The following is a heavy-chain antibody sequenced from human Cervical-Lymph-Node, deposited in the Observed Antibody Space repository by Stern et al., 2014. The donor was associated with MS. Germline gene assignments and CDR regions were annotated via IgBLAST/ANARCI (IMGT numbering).Heavy chain of an antibody. D-gene: IGHD6-19*01. V-gene: IGHV3-7*01. Sequence: EDQLVESGGGLVQPGGSQRLSCVASGSTFSTSWMSWVRQAPGKGLEWVGNIKRDGSETYYLDSVKGRFTISRDNAKSSLYLEMNSLRAEDTAVYYCTRFLQSGWSDLFDSWGRGTLVTVSS. CDR3: TRFLQSGWSDLFDS. CDR2: IKRDGSET. J-gene: IGHJ5*01. CDR1: GSTFSTSW.